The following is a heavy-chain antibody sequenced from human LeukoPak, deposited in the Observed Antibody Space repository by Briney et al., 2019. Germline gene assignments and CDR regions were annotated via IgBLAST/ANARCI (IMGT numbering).Heavy chain of an antibody. V-gene: IGHV1-2*04. CDR1: GYTFTGYY. D-gene: IGHD6-19*01. J-gene: IGHJ3*02. CDR2: INPNSGGT. CDR3: ARDPPPDSSGWALGAFDI. Sequence: GASVKVSCKASGYTFTGYYMHWVRQAPGQGLEWMGWINPNSGGTNYAQKFQGWVTMTMDTSISTAYMELSRLRSDDTAVYYCARDPPPDSSGWALGAFDIWGQGTMVTVSS.